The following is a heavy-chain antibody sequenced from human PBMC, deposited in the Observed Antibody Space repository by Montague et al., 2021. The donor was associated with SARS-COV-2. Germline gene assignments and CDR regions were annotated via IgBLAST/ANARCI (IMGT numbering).Heavy chain of an antibody. CDR2: IYTSASA. Sequence: TLSLTCTVSVGSFSGGSYNWSCLRPPDGKGLEWISRIYTSASANPTPSLKSPVSISAATYKNQFSLKLSSVTAAATAVYYCARDGYRSDRNGLLWFDPWGQGTLVTVSS. V-gene: IGHV4-61*02. J-gene: IGHJ5*02. CDR3: ARDGYRSDRNGLLWFDP. CDR1: VGSFSGGSYN. D-gene: IGHD6-25*01.